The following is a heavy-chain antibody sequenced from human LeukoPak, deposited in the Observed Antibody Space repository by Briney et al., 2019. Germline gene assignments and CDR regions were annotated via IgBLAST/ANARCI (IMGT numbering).Heavy chain of an antibody. CDR2: ISSSGSTI. J-gene: IGHJ3*02. CDR1: GFTFSSYE. CDR3: SRGSFSAFDM. V-gene: IGHV3-48*03. Sequence: GGSLRLSCAASGFTFSSYEMNWVRQAPGKGLEWVSYISSSGSTIYYADSVKGRFTISRDNAKNSLYLQMNSLRAEDTAVYYCSRGSFSAFDMWGQGTLVTVSS. D-gene: IGHD1-26*01.